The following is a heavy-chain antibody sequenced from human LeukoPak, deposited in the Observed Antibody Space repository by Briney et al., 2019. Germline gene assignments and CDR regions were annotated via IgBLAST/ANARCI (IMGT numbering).Heavy chain of an antibody. CDR2: IYPGDSDT. CDR3: ARHDVGSYFDY. V-gene: IGHV5-51*01. J-gene: IGHJ4*02. CDR1: GYSFTGHW. D-gene: IGHD3-10*01. Sequence: GESLKISCKGSGYSFTGHWICWVRHMPGKGLEWMGLIYPGDSDTRYSPSFQGQVTISADKSISTAYLQWSSLKASDTAIYYCARHDVGSYFDYWGQGTLVTVSS.